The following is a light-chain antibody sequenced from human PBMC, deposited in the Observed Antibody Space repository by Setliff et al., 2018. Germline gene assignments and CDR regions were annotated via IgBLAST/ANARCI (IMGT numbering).Light chain of an antibody. Sequence: QSALAQPASVSGSPGQSITISCTGSSGDIGSFTFVSWYQQYPDEAPKLIIFEVSDRPSGISDRLSGSKSANTASLTISGLQAEDEADYYCSSYTSNGLYVFGTGTKVTVL. J-gene: IGLJ1*01. V-gene: IGLV2-14*03. CDR2: EVS. CDR3: SSYTSNGLYV. CDR1: SGDIGSFTF.